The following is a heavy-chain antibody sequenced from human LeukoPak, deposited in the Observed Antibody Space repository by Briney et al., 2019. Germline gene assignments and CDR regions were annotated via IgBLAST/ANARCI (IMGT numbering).Heavy chain of an antibody. CDR2: INPDNGDT. J-gene: IGHJ5*02. Sequence: ASVKVSCKASGYILTGYYMHWVRQAPGQGLEWMGWINPDNGDTSYAQMFQGRITMTRDTSITTAYMDLSSRTSDDTAVYYCARGVEMATISWFDPWGQGTLVTVSS. D-gene: IGHD5-24*01. CDR1: GYILTGYY. V-gene: IGHV1-2*02. CDR3: ARGVEMATISWFDP.